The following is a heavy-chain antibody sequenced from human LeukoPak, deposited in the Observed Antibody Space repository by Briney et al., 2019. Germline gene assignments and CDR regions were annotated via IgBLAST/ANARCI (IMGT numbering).Heavy chain of an antibody. Sequence: SETLSLTCTVSGGSISSYYWSWIRQPPGKGLEWIGYIYYSGSTNYNPSLKSRVTISVDTSKNQFSLKLSSVTAADTAVYYCARHSGVYWYFDLWGRATLVTVSS. CDR1: GGSISSYY. V-gene: IGHV4-59*08. CDR3: ARHSGVYWYFDL. J-gene: IGHJ2*01. CDR2: IYYSGST. D-gene: IGHD7-27*01.